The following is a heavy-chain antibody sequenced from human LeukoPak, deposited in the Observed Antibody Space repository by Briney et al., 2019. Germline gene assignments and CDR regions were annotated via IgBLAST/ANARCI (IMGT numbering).Heavy chain of an antibody. D-gene: IGHD3-3*01. CDR3: ARFLETDNCFDP. V-gene: IGHV4-59*01. Sequence: SETLSLTCTVSCSSINSYYWSWIRQSPGKGLEWIGYVRYSGSTHYNPSLKSRVTISVDTSKKYFSLKLTSVTAADTAVYYCARFLETDNCFDPWGQGILVIVSS. J-gene: IGHJ5*02. CDR2: VRYSGST. CDR1: CSSINSYY.